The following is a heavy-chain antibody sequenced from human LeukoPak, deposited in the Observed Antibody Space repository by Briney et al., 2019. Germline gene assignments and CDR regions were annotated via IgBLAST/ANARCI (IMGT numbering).Heavy chain of an antibody. CDR2: INPNSGGT. D-gene: IGHD3-22*01. J-gene: IGHJ4*02. Sequence: GASVTVSCKASGYSFTGYYMHWVRQAPGQGLEWMGWINPNSGGTNYAQKFQGRVTMTRDASISTAYMELSRLSSDATAVYYCASSITTTFHYGGQGTLVTVSS. V-gene: IGHV1-2*02. CDR1: GYSFTGYY. CDR3: ASSITTTFHY.